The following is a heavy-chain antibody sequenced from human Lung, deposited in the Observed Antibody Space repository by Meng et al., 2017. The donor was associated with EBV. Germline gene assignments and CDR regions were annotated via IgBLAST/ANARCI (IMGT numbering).Heavy chain of an antibody. D-gene: IGHD6-6*01. CDR2: IYWDDDK. Sequence: QSTLEESGPPLVKPTQTLPLTLTFSGFSLTSRGVGVGWIRQPPGKALEWLAVIYWDDDKRYRPSLKSRLTITKDTSKNQVVLTMTNMNPVDAATYYCAHIIAARPFDYWGQGTLVTVSS. J-gene: IGHJ4*02. CDR1: GFSLTSRGVG. CDR3: AHIIAARPFDY. V-gene: IGHV2-5*02.